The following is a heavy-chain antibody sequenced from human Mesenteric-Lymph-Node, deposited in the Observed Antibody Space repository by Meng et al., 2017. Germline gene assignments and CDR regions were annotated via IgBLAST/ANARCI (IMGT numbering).Heavy chain of an antibody. CDR1: GYTFTSYD. CDR2: MNPNSGNT. D-gene: IGHD5-12*01. Sequence: ASVKVSCKASGYTFTSYDINWVRQATGQGLEWMGWMNPNSGNTGYAQKFQGRVTMTRDTSISTAYMELSRLRSDDTAVYYCARDLRGYSGYDAWFDPWGQGTLVTVSS. J-gene: IGHJ5*02. V-gene: IGHV1-8*01. CDR3: ARDLRGYSGYDAWFDP.